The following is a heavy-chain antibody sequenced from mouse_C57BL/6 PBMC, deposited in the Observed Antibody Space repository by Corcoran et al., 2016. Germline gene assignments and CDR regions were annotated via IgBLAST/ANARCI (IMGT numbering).Heavy chain of an antibody. CDR2: IYPGDGDT. V-gene: IGHV1-80*01. CDR3: ATGLYSNHAMDY. J-gene: IGHJ4*01. Sequence: QVQLQQSGAELVKPGASVKISCKASGYAFSSYWMNWVKQRPGKGLEWIGQIYPGDGDTNYNGKFKGKATLTADKSSSTAYMQLSSLTSEDSAVYFCATGLYSNHAMDYWGQGTSVTVSS. D-gene: IGHD2-5*01. CDR1: GYAFSSYW.